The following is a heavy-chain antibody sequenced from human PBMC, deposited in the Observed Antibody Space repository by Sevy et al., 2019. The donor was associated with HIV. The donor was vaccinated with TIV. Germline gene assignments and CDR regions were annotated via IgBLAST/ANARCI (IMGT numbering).Heavy chain of an antibody. CDR1: GFTFSSYS. J-gene: IGHJ2*01. CDR2: ISSSSYK. Sequence: GGSLRLSCAASGFTFSSYSMNWVRQAPGKGLEWVSSISSSSYKYYADSVKGRFTISRDNAKNSLYLQMNSLRAEDTAVYYCARSKRRQQLVPWYFDLWGRGTLVTVSS. V-gene: IGHV3-21*01. CDR3: ARSKRRQQLVPWYFDL. D-gene: IGHD6-13*01.